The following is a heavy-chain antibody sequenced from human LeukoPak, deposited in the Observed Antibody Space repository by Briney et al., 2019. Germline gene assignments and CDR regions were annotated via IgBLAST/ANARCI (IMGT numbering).Heavy chain of an antibody. J-gene: IGHJ4*02. CDR3: ARTVSSEGLFEY. V-gene: IGHV1-69*05. CDR2: IIPIFGTA. CDR1: GGTFSSYA. Sequence: ASVKVSCKASGGTFSSYAISWVRQAPGQGLEWMGGIIPIFGTANYAQKFQGRVTITTDESTSTAYMELSSLRSEDTAVYYCARTVSSEGLFEYWGQGTLVTVSS. D-gene: IGHD4-17*01.